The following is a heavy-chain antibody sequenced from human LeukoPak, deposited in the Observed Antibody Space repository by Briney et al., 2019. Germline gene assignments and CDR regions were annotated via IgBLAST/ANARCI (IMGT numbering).Heavy chain of an antibody. D-gene: IGHD5-12*01. CDR3: ARVSGYSGYDSTPSH. CDR2: IIPIFGTA. V-gene: IGHV1-69*05. J-gene: IGHJ4*02. CDR1: GGTFSSYA. Sequence: ASVKVSCKASGGTFSSYAISWVRQAPGQGLEWMGGIIPIFGTANYEKKIQGRVTITTDESTSTAYMELSSLRSEDTAVYYCARVSGYSGYDSTPSHWGQGTLVTVSS.